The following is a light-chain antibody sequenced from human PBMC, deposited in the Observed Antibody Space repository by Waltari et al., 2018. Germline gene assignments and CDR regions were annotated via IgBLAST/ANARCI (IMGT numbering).Light chain of an antibody. CDR3: ASWDDSLNVWI. Sequence: QSLLSQPPTASGTPGPRVTISCSGSASNVGTTLVTWFQQHPRTAPKLLIHSDTQRPSGVPDRFSGSKSGTTASLAIGGLQSDDEAEYYCASWDDSLNVWIFGGGTRLTVL. CDR2: SDT. CDR1: ASNVGTTL. V-gene: IGLV1-44*01. J-gene: IGLJ3*02.